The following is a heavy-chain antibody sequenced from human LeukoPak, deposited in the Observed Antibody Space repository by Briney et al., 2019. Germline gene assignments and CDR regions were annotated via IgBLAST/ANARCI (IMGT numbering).Heavy chain of an antibody. CDR3: ARERAYSGSMDM. Sequence: ASVKVSCKASGYTFTSYGISWVRQAPGQGLEWMGWISAFNGNTNYAQNFLGRVTMTTDTSTSTAYMELRSLRYDDTAVYYCARERAYSGSMDMWGKGTTVTISS. D-gene: IGHD5-12*01. CDR1: GYTFTSYG. V-gene: IGHV1-18*01. CDR2: ISAFNGNT. J-gene: IGHJ6*03.